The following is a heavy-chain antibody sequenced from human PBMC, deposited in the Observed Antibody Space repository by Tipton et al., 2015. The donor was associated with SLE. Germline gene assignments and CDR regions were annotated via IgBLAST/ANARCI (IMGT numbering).Heavy chain of an antibody. V-gene: IGHV4-39*07. J-gene: IGHJ5*02. CDR3: ARHTTTEWFRLVMGASWFDP. CDR2: IYYSGST. CDR1: GGSISTTYYY. Sequence: TLSLTCTVSGGSISTTYYYLGWVRQPPGKGLGWLGSIYYSGSTYYNPSLKSRVSISADTSKNHFSLWLTSVTAADTAVYYCARHTTTEWFRLVMGASWFDPWGQGTLVTVSS. D-gene: IGHD6-19*01.